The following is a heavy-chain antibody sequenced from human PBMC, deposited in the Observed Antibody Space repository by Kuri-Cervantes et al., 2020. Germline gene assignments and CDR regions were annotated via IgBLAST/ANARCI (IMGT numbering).Heavy chain of an antibody. Sequence: GGSLRLSCKGSGSNFTNYGIIWVRQMPGKGLELMGIFYPGDSDTRYSPSFEGQVTISADKSISIAYLQWSSLKSSDTAIYYCAGRGVGCSGFLEFWGQGTLVTVSS. CDR2: FYPGDSDT. D-gene: IGHD2-15*01. CDR1: GSNFTNYG. V-gene: IGHV5-51*01. J-gene: IGHJ4*02. CDR3: AGRGVGCSGFLEF.